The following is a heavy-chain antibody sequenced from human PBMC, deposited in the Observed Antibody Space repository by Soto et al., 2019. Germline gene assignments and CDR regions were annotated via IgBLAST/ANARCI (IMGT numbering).Heavy chain of an antibody. Sequence: EVQLLESGGGLVQPGGSLRLSCAASGFTFSSYAMSWVRQAPGKGLEWVSAISGSGGSTYYADSVKGRFTISRDNSKNTLYLQMNSLRAEDTAVYYCAKGWSRDYYYYYGRDVWGQGTTVTGSS. J-gene: IGHJ6*02. CDR2: ISGSGGST. V-gene: IGHV3-23*01. CDR1: GFTFSSYA. D-gene: IGHD2-15*01. CDR3: AKGWSRDYYYYYGRDV.